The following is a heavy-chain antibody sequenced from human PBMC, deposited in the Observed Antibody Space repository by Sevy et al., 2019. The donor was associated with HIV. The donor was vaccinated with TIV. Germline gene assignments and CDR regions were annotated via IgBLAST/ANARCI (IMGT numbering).Heavy chain of an antibody. CDR1: EYTVTKLP. CDR2: FDPEENEI. CDR3: ATLDFWSDYPIYGTDL. D-gene: IGHD3-3*01. V-gene: IGHV1-24*01. Sequence: ASVKVSCKVSEYTVTKLPMHWVRQAPGKGLEWMGGFDPEENEIIYAQNFQGRVTMTQDTSTDTAYMELRSLRSEDTAVYYCATLDFWSDYPIYGTDLWGQGTKVTVSS. J-gene: IGHJ6*02.